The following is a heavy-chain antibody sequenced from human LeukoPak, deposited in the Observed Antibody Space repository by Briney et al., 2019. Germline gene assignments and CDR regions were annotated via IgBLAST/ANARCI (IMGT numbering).Heavy chain of an antibody. J-gene: IGHJ3*01. V-gene: IGHV4-34*01. Sequence: SETLSLTCAVYGGSFSGYYWSWIRQPPGKGLEWIGGINHSGSTNYNPSLKSRVTISVDTSKNQFSLKLSSVTAADTAVYYCARGSYGSGSYYNVPDAFDVWGQGTMVTVSS. CDR3: ARGSYGSGSYYNVPDAFDV. CDR2: INHSGST. CDR1: GGSFSGYY. D-gene: IGHD3-10*01.